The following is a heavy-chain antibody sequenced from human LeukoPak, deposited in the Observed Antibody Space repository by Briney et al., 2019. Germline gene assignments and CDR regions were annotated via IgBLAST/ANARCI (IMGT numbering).Heavy chain of an antibody. CDR3: ARSLRFLEWLPSA. V-gene: IGHV5-51*01. CDR1: GYSFTSYW. J-gene: IGHJ4*02. D-gene: IGHD3-3*01. CDR2: IYPGDSDT. Sequence: ASVKVSCKASGYSFTSYWIGWVRQMPGKGLEWMGIIYPGDSDTRYSPSFQGQVTISADKSISTAYLQWSSLKASDTAMYYCARSLRFLEWLPSAWGQGTLVTVSS.